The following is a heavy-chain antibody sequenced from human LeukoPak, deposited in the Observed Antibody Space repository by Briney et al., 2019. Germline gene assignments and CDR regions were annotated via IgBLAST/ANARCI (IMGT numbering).Heavy chain of an antibody. J-gene: IGHJ6*02. CDR3: ARDYSSSGTFFVYYYGMDV. CDR1: GFTFSSYS. D-gene: IGHD2-2*01. CDR2: ISGSSKII. V-gene: IGHV3-48*02. Sequence: GGSLRLSCAASGFTFSSYSMNWVRQAPGKGLEWISYISGSSKIIHWAESLKGRFTISRDNAKNSLYLQMNSLRDEDTAVYYCARDYSSSGTFFVYYYGMDVWGQGTTVTVSS.